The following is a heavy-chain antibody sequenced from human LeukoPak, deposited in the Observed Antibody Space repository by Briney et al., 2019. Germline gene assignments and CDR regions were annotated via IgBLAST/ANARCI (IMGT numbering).Heavy chain of an antibody. CDR1: GNTFTTYY. CDR3: ARDGREYGSGSYLIY. CDR2: INPSGGST. Sequence: ASVKVSCKASGNTFTTYYMHWVRQAPGQGLEWMGIINPSGGSTSYAQKFQGRVTMTRDMSTSTVYMELSSLRSEDTAVYYCARDGREYGSGSYLIYWGQGTLVTVSS. D-gene: IGHD3-10*01. J-gene: IGHJ4*02. V-gene: IGHV1-46*01.